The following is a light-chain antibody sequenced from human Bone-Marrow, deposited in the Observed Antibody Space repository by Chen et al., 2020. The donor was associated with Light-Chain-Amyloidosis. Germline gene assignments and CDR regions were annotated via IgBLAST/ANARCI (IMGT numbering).Light chain of an antibody. J-gene: IGLJ3*02. CDR3: QVWDRSSDRPV. V-gene: IGLV3-21*02. CDR1: NIGSTS. CDR2: DDS. Sequence: YLLTQQSSVSVAPGQTATIACGGNNIGSTSVHWYQQTTGQAPLLVVYDDSDRPSGIPELLSGSNSGNTATLTISRVEAGDEADYYCQVWDRSSDRPVFGGGTKLTVL.